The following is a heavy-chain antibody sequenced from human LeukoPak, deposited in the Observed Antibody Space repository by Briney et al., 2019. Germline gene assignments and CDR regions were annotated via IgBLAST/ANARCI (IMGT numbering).Heavy chain of an antibody. CDR2: ISWNSGSI. CDR3: AKAGITMVREALDY. Sequence: GGSLRLSCAASGFTFDDYAMHWVRQAPGKGLEWVSGISWNSGSIGYADSVKGRFTISRDNAKNSLYLQMNSLRAEDTALYYCAKAGITMVREALDYWGQGTLVTVSS. J-gene: IGHJ4*02. CDR1: GFTFDDYA. D-gene: IGHD3-10*01. V-gene: IGHV3-9*01.